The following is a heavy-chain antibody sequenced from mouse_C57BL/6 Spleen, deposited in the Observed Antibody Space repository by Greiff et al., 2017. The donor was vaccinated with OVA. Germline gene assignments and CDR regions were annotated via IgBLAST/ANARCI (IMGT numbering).Heavy chain of an antibody. J-gene: IGHJ2*01. Sequence: VVEPGASVKISCKASGYAFSSSWMNWVKQRPGKGLEWIGRIYPGDGDTNYNGKFKGKATLTADKSSSTAYMQLSSLTSEDSAVYFCATMVTTVFDYWGQGTTLTVSS. D-gene: IGHD2-2*01. CDR3: ATMVTTVFDY. V-gene: IGHV1-82*01. CDR2: IYPGDGDT. CDR1: GYAFSSSW.